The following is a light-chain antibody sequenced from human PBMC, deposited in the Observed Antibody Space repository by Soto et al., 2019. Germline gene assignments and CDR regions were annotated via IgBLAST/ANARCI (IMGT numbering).Light chain of an antibody. CDR2: EVV. Sequence: QSVLTQPPSASGSPGQSVTISCTGTTNDIGVYDFVSWYQHHPGKAPRLCIYEVVQRPSGVPDRFSGSKSGNTATLTVSGLQAADEADYFCKSYGGGNTYVVGSGTKLTVL. V-gene: IGLV2-8*01. J-gene: IGLJ1*01. CDR3: KSYGGGNTYV. CDR1: TNDIGVYDF.